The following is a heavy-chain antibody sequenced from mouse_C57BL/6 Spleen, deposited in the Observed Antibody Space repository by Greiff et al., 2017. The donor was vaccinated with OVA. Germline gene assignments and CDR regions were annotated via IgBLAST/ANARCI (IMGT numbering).Heavy chain of an antibody. J-gene: IGHJ1*03. V-gene: IGHV5-4*01. Sequence: EVQLVESGGGLVKPGGSLKLSCAASGFTFSSYAMSWVRQTPEKRLEWVATISDGGSYTYYPDNVKGRFTISRDNAKNNLYLQMSHLKSEDTAMYYCAREYGSSSWYFDVWGTGTTVTVSS. CDR1: GFTFSSYA. CDR2: ISDGGSYT. D-gene: IGHD1-1*01. CDR3: AREYGSSSWYFDV.